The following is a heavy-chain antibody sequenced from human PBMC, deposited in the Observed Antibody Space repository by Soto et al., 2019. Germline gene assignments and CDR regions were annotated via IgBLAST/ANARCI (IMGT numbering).Heavy chain of an antibody. V-gene: IGHV4-4*09. CDR2: IWNSGTT. Sequence: QVQLQESGPGLVKPSETMSLTCTVSGVSISNSYCSWVRQPPGKKLEWIGHIWNSGTTDYNPSLRGRVTMSVDTSKNQVPLRLSPVTATDTAVYYCARGGGSYTTGWYNDYWGQGTLVTVSS. J-gene: IGHJ4*02. CDR1: GVSISNSY. CDR3: ARGGGSYTTGWYNDY. D-gene: IGHD6-19*01.